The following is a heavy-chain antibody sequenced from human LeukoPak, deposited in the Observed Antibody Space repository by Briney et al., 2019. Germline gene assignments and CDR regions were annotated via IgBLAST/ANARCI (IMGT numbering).Heavy chain of an antibody. CDR1: GFTFSSCS. J-gene: IGHJ4*02. D-gene: IGHD6-19*01. V-gene: IGHV3-21*01. Sequence: GGSLRLSCAASGFTFSSCSLNWVRQAPGKGLEWVSSISRTSGNIYYADSVKGRFTISRDNAKNSLYLQMNSLRAEDTAVYYCATEFLGAVAETGDYWGQGTLVTVSS. CDR3: ATEFLGAVAETGDY. CDR2: ISRTSGNI.